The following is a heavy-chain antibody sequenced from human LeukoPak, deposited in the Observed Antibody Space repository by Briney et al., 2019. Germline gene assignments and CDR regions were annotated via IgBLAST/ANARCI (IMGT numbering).Heavy chain of an antibody. V-gene: IGHV3-21*01. CDR2: ISSSSSYI. Sequence: GGSLRLSCAASGFTVSSNYMSWVRQAPGKGLEWVSSISSSSSYIYYADSVKGRFTISRDNAKNSLYLQMTALIAEDTAVYYCARDPPNNGYDFDYWGQGILVTVSS. CDR3: ARDPPNNGYDFDY. CDR1: GFTVSSNY. D-gene: IGHD3-22*01. J-gene: IGHJ4*02.